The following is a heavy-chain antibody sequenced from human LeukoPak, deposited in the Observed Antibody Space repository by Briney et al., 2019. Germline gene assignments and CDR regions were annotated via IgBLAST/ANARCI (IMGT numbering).Heavy chain of an antibody. J-gene: IGHJ3*02. Sequence: SETLSLTCTVSGGSISSGGYYWSWIRQPPGKGLEWIGYIYYSGSTYYNPSLKSRVTISVDTSKNQFSLKLSSVTAADTAVYYCARLKLRTGGAFDIWGQGTMVTVSS. CDR2: IYYSGST. V-gene: IGHV4-30-4*08. D-gene: IGHD2-15*01. CDR1: GGSISSGGYY. CDR3: ARLKLRTGGAFDI.